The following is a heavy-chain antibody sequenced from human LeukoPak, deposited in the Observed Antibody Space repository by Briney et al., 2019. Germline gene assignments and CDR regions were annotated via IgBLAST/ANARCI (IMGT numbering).Heavy chain of an antibody. CDR1: EFIFSGYW. CDR3: ARDDALGDNALDI. J-gene: IGHJ3*02. Sequence: GGSLRLSCAASEFIFSGYWMNWVRQAPGKGLEWVADIKQDGSEKQYVDSVRGRFTISRDNAKNSLYLQMNSLRVEDTAVYYCARDDALGDNALDIWGQGTMVTVSS. CDR2: IKQDGSEK. D-gene: IGHD3-16*01. V-gene: IGHV3-7*01.